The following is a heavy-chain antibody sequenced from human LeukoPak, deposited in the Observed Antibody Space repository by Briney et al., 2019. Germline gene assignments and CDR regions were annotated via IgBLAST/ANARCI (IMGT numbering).Heavy chain of an antibody. Sequence: GGSLRVSCVVSGFDLSDYYMSWIRQAQGKGLEWISYISSSGGNIYFADSVKGRFTVSRDNARGSLYLQMNSLAADDTAIYYCARRRDYFDYWGQGTQVTVSS. CDR2: ISSSGGNI. CDR1: GFDLSDYY. CDR3: ARRRDYFDY. J-gene: IGHJ4*01. V-gene: IGHV3-11*01.